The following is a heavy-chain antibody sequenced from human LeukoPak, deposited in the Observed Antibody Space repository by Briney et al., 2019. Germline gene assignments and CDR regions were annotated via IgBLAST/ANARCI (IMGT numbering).Heavy chain of an antibody. CDR1: GFTFSSYA. Sequence: QSGGSLRLSCAASGFTFSSYAMSWVRQAPGKGLEWVSAISGSGGSTYYADSVKGRFTISRDNSKNTLYLQMNSLRAEDTAVYYCAKDYLYYYDSSGYYPDAFDIWGQGTMVTVSS. CDR3: AKDYLYYYDSSGYYPDAFDI. V-gene: IGHV3-23*01. J-gene: IGHJ3*02. CDR2: ISGSGGST. D-gene: IGHD3-22*01.